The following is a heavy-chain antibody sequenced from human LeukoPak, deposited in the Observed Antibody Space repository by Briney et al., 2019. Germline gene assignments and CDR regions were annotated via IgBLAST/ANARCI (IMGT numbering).Heavy chain of an antibody. J-gene: IGHJ4*02. CDR2: IYTSGST. CDR3: ARHSYYYDSSGYSPFDY. Sequence: SETLSLTCTVSGGSISSYYWSWIRQPAGKGLEWIGRIYTSGSTNYNPSLKSRVTISVDTSKNQFSLKLSSVTAADTAVYYCARHSYYYDSSGYSPFDYWGQGTLVTVSS. V-gene: IGHV4-4*07. D-gene: IGHD3-22*01. CDR1: GGSISSYY.